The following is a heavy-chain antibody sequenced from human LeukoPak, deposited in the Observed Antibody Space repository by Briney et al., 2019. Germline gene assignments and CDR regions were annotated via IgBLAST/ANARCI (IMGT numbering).Heavy chain of an antibody. J-gene: IGHJ4*02. CDR1: GFTFSSYA. CDR3: AKSPYGSGSYYARPFDY. CDR2: ISGSGGST. Sequence: GGSLRLSCAASGFTFSSYAMSWVRQAPGKGLEWVSAISGSGGSTYYADSVKGRFTISRDNSKNTLYLQMNSLRAEDTAVYYCAKSPYGSGSYYARPFDYWGQGTLVTVSS. D-gene: IGHD3-10*01. V-gene: IGHV3-23*01.